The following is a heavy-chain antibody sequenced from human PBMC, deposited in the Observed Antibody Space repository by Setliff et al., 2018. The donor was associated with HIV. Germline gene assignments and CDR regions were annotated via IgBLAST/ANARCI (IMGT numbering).Heavy chain of an antibody. V-gene: IGHV1-3*01. Sequence: ASVKVSCKASGYTFTTYSIHWVRQAPGQSLEWMGWINVGKGDTKYSQELQGRVTITTDTSANTAYMELSGLRSDDTAVYFCARGALLAVFDFDHWGHGTLVTVSS. CDR1: GYTFTTYS. J-gene: IGHJ4*01. CDR2: INVGKGDT. CDR3: ARGALLAVFDFDH. D-gene: IGHD3-10*01.